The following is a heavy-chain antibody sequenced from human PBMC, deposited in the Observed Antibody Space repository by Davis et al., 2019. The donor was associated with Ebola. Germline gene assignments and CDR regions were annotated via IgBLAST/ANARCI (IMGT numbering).Heavy chain of an antibody. D-gene: IGHD6-19*01. J-gene: IGHJ6*02. Sequence: GESLKISCAASGFTFSSYGMHWVRQAPGKGLEWVAVIWYDGSNKYYADSVKGRFTISRDNSKNTLYLQMNSLRAEDTAVYYCARDTGGTDSSGWYTYYYYYGMDVWGQGTTVTVSS. CDR2: IWYDGSNK. V-gene: IGHV3-33*01. CDR3: ARDTGGTDSSGWYTYYYYYGMDV. CDR1: GFTFSSYG.